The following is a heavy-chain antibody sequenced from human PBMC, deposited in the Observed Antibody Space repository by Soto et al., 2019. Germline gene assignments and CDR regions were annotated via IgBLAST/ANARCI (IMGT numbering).Heavy chain of an antibody. J-gene: IGHJ4*02. CDR1: GGSISSYY. V-gene: IGHV4-59*01. CDR2: IFYSGST. Sequence: SETMSVTCTVAGGSISSYYWSWIRQPPGKGLEYIGFIFYSGSTNSNPSLKSRVTISVDTSKNQFSLKLTSVTAADTAVYYCARGDGLYGGNSPPFDYWGQGTLVTVS. CDR3: ARGDGLYGGNSPPFDY. D-gene: IGHD4-17*01.